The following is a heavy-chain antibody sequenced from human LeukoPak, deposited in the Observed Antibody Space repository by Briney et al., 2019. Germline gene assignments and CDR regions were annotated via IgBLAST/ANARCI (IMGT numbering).Heavy chain of an antibody. CDR3: ARDRDCGGDCYTFDY. CDR1: GFTFSSYS. CDR2: ISSSSSYI. J-gene: IGHJ4*02. D-gene: IGHD2-21*02. V-gene: IGHV3-21*01. Sequence: PGGSLRLSCAASGFTFSSYSMNWVRQAPGKGLEWVSSISSSSSYIYYADSAKGRFTISRDNAKNSLYLQMNSLRAEDTAVYYCARDRDCGGDCYTFDYWGQGTLVTVSS.